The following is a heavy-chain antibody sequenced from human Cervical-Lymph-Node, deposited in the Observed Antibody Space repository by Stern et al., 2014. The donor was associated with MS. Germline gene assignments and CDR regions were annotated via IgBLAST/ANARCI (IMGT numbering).Heavy chain of an antibody. J-gene: IGHJ5*02. CDR1: GFTFSSYG. Sequence: EVQLVESGGGLVKPGGSLRLSCAASGFTFSSYGMNWVRQAPGKGLEWVSSISRSSGYIFYAASVQGRFTVSRDNAKNSLVLQMDSLGAEDTAVYYCARDGFGQPHLYDRWGQGTLVTVSS. D-gene: IGHD2-2*03. CDR3: ARDGFGQPHLYDR. CDR2: ISRSSGYI. V-gene: IGHV3-21*01.